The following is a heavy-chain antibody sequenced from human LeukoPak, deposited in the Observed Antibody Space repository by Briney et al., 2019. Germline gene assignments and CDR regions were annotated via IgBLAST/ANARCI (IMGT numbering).Heavy chain of an antibody. CDR3: ARDGFTMIVVGWYFDL. Sequence: GRSLRLSCAASGFTFSRYGMHWVRQAPGKGLEWVAVIWYDGSNKDYADSVKGRFTISRDNSKNTLYLQMNSLRAEDTAVYYCARDGFTMIVVGWYFDLWGRGTLVTVSS. V-gene: IGHV3-33*01. J-gene: IGHJ2*01. CDR1: GFTFSRYG. CDR2: IWYDGSNK. D-gene: IGHD3-22*01.